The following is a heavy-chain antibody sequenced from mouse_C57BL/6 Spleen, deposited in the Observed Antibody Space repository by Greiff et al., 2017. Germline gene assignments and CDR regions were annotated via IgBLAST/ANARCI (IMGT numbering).Heavy chain of an antibody. V-gene: IGHV2-9*01. Sequence: VKLMESGPGLVAPSQCLSISCTVSGFSLTSSGVDWVRQPPGKGLEWLGVIWGGGSTNYYSAPMSRLGISKDNSKSQVFLKMNSLQTDDTAMYYGAKQADYYGSGDYYAMDYWGQGTSVTVSS. D-gene: IGHD1-1*01. J-gene: IGHJ4*01. CDR2: IWGGGST. CDR1: GFSLTSSG. CDR3: AKQADYYGSGDYYAMDY.